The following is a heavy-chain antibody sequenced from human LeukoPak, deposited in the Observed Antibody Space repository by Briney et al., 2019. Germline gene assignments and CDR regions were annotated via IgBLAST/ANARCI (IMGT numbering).Heavy chain of an antibody. J-gene: IGHJ4*02. CDR3: ARGLSGWYGDY. CDR1: GFTFSSYG. D-gene: IGHD6-19*01. V-gene: IGHV1-46*03. CDR2: INPSGGST. Sequence: GGSLRLSCAASGFTFSSYGMHWVRQAPGQGLEWMGIINPSGGSTSYAQKFQGRVTMTRDTSTSTVYMEPSSLRSEDTAVYYCARGLSGWYGDYWGQGTLVTVSS.